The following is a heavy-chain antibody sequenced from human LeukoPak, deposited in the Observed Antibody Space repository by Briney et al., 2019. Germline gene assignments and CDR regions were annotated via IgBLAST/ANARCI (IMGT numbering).Heavy chain of an antibody. CDR2: INHSGST. Sequence: SETLSLTCAVCGGSFSGYYWSWIRQPPGKGLEWIGEINHSGSTNYNPSLKSRVTISVDTSKNQFSLKLSSVTAADTAVYYCARGRDGYNYFDYWGQGTLVTVSS. D-gene: IGHD5-24*01. CDR3: ARGRDGYNYFDY. CDR1: GGSFSGYY. V-gene: IGHV4-34*01. J-gene: IGHJ4*02.